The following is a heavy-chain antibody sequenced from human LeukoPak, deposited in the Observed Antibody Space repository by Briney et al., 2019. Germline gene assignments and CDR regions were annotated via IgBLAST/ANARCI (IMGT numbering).Heavy chain of an antibody. V-gene: IGHV4-39*01. CDR2: IYYSGST. CDR1: GGSISSSSYY. Sequence: PSETLSLTCTVSGGSISSSSYYWGWIRQPPGKGLEWIGSIYYSGSTYYNPSLKSRVTISVDTSKNQFSLKLSSVTAADTAVYYCARLVCSSTSCYADTEFDYWGQGTLVTVSS. D-gene: IGHD2-2*01. J-gene: IGHJ4*02. CDR3: ARLVCSSTSCYADTEFDY.